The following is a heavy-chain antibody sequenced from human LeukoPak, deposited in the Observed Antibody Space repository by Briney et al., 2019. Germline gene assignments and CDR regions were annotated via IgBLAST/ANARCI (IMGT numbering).Heavy chain of an antibody. CDR1: GFTFSSYA. CDR3: ARRGDGYNLDY. D-gene: IGHD5-24*01. Sequence: GGSLRLSCAASGFTFSSYAMSWVRQAPGKGLEWVSAISGSGGSTYYADSVKGRFTISRGNSKNTLYLQMNSLRAEDTAVYYCARRGDGYNLDYWGQGTLVTVSS. J-gene: IGHJ4*02. CDR2: ISGSGGST. V-gene: IGHV3-23*01.